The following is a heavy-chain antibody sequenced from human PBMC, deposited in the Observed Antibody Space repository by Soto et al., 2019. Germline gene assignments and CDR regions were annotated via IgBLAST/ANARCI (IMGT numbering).Heavy chain of an antibody. CDR2: ITVSGDTT. V-gene: IGHV3-23*01. J-gene: IGHJ4*02. Sequence: GGSLRLSCAASGFTFNSYAMSWVRLAPGKGLEWVSGITVSGDTTSYADSVKGRFTIPRDDSRNTMYLQMNSLRAEDTAVYYCAKDGYSSSSWAFDCWGQGIQVTVSS. CDR3: AKDGYSSSSWAFDC. CDR1: GFTFNSYA. D-gene: IGHD6-13*01.